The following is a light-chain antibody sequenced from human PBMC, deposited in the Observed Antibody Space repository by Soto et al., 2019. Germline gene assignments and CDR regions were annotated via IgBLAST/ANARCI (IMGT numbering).Light chain of an antibody. J-gene: IGKJ1*01. V-gene: IGKV3-11*01. Sequence: EIVLTQSPPTLSLSPGERATVSCRTSQSVNNYLAWYQQKPGQAPRLLIYGASNRATGIPDRFSASGSGTDFTLTISSLQPEDFAVYFCQQRSATWTFGQGTRVEI. CDR3: QQRSATWT. CDR2: GAS. CDR1: QSVNNY.